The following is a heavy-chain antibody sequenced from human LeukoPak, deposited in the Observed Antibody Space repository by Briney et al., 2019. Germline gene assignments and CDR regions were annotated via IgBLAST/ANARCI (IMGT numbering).Heavy chain of an antibody. CDR2: IYSGGST. CDR1: GFTVSSNY. V-gene: IGHV3-53*01. Sequence: GGSLRLSCAASGFTVSSNYMSWVRQAPGKGLEWVSVIYSGGSTYYADSVKGRFTISRDNSKNTLYLQMSSLRAEDTAVYYCARERKSGRRIFDYWGQGTLVTVSS. CDR3: ARERKSGRRIFDY. D-gene: IGHD3-3*01. J-gene: IGHJ4*02.